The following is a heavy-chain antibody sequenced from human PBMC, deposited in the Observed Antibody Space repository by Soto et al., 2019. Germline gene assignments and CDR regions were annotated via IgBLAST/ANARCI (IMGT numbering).Heavy chain of an antibody. J-gene: IGHJ6*02. Sequence: SETLSLTCAVYGGSFSGYYWSWIRQPPGKGLEWIGEINHSGSTNYNPSLKSRVTISVDTSKNQFSLKLSSVTAADTAVYYCARGPLYYDILTGYRSNYYYYGMDVWGQGTTVTVSS. D-gene: IGHD3-9*01. CDR3: ARGPLYYDILTGYRSNYYYYGMDV. V-gene: IGHV4-34*01. CDR2: INHSGST. CDR1: GGSFSGYY.